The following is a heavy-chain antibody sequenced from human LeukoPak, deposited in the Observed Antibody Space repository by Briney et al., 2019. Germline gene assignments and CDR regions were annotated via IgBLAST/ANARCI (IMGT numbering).Heavy chain of an antibody. J-gene: IGHJ4*02. Sequence: PSETLSLTCAVYGGSFSGYYWSWIRQPPGKGLEWIGEINHSGSTNYNPSLKSRVTISVDTSKNQFSLKLSSVTAADSAVYYCARRMAAAGDFDYWGQGTLVTVSS. CDR2: INHSGST. V-gene: IGHV4-34*01. CDR1: GGSFSGYY. CDR3: ARRMAAAGDFDY. D-gene: IGHD6-13*01.